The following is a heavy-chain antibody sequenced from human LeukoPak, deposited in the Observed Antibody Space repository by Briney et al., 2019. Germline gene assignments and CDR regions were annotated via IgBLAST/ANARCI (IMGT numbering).Heavy chain of an antibody. CDR1: GGSISSYY. V-gene: IGHV4-4*07. CDR2: IYTSGST. J-gene: IGHJ4*02. CDR3: ARDDAVVGFFDY. D-gene: IGHD6-19*01. Sequence: SETLSLTCTVSGGSISSYYWSWIRQPPGKGLEWIGRIYTSGSTNYNPSLKSRGTMSVDTSKNQIPLKLNSVTAAATGVYYCARDDAVVGFFDYWGQGTLVTVSS.